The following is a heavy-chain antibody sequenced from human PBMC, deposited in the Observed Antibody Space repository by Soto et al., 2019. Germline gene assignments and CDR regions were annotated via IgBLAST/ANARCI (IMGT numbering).Heavy chain of an antibody. J-gene: IGHJ6*02. CDR3: ARMGDVPYYYYGLDV. CDR1: GYSFTRYG. CDR2: ISGYNANT. Sequence: QVQLVRSGAEVKKPGASVKVSCKASGYSFTRYGISWVRQAPGQGLEWMGWISGYNANTNYPENLQGRVTMTTDTSTSTAYMEVSNLISDDTAVYYCARMGDVPYYYYGLDVWVQVTTVTVSS. V-gene: IGHV1-18*01. D-gene: IGHD3-16*01.